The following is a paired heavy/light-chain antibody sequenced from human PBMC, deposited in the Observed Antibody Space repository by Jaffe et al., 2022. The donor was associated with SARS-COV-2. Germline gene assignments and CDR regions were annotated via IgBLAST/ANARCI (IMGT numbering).Heavy chain of an antibody. CDR3: ARDGGQDAFDI. CDR2: INTNTGNP. V-gene: IGHV7-4-1*02. J-gene: IGHJ3*02. Sequence: QVQLVQSGSELKKSGASVKVSCKASGYTFTRYSMNWVRQVPGQGLEWMGWINTNTGNPTYSQGFTGRFVFSLDTSVNTAYLQISSLKAEDTAVYYCARDGGQDAFDIWGQGTMVTVSS. CDR1: GYTFTRYS. D-gene: IGHD3-16*01.
Light chain of an antibody. CDR3: QQTYSTPRT. CDR1: QNIGSY. V-gene: IGKV1-39*01. Sequence: DIQMTQSPSSLSASVGDRVTITCRASQNIGSYLNWYQQKPGKAPKLLIYAASTLQSGVPTRFSGSGSGTDFPLTISSLQPEDFATYYCQQTYSTPRTFGQGTKLEIK. CDR2: AAS. J-gene: IGKJ2*01.